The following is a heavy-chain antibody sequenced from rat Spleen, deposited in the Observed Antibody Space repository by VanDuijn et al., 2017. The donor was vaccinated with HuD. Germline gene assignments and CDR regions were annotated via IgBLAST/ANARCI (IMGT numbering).Heavy chain of an antibody. CDR3: ATDGYYDGTYYAVYVMDA. D-gene: IGHD1-12*02. Sequence: EVQLVESGGGLVQPGRSLKLSCTASGLGFSNYDMAWVRQAPTKGLEWVAYISTGGDNTYYRDSVKGRFTISRDNAKSTLYLQMDSLRSEDTATYYCATDGYYDGTYYAVYVMDAWGQGASVTVSS. CDR1: GLGFSNYD. V-gene: IGHV5-27*01. J-gene: IGHJ4*01. CDR2: ISTGGDNT.